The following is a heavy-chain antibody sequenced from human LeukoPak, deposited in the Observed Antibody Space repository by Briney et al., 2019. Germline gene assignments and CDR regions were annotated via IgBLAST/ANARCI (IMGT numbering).Heavy chain of an antibody. J-gene: IGHJ4*02. Sequence: ASVKVSCKASGYTFTSYGISWVRQAPGQGLEWMGWISAYNGNTNCAQKLQGRVTMTTDTSTSTAYMELRSLRSDDTAVYHCARGTASGYSYGYGLYWGQGTLVTVSS. CDR3: ARGTASGYSYGYGLY. CDR2: ISAYNGNT. V-gene: IGHV1-18*04. CDR1: GYTFTSYG. D-gene: IGHD5-18*01.